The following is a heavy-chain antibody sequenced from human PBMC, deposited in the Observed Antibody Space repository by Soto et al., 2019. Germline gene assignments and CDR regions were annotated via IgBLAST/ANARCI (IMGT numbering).Heavy chain of an antibody. V-gene: IGHV1-2*04. CDR2: INPNSGGT. D-gene: IGHD3-22*01. CDR3: ARGGNTMIVVVSYAFDI. CDR1: GYTFTGYY. Sequence: ASVKVSCKASGYTFTGYYMHWVRQAPGQGLEWMGWINPNSGGTNYAQKFQGWVTMTRDTSISTAYMELSRLRSDDTAVYYCARGGNTMIVVVSYAFDIWGQGTMVTVSS. J-gene: IGHJ3*02.